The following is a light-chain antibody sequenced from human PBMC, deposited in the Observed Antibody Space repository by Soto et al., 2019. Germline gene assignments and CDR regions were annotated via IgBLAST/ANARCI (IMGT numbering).Light chain of an antibody. V-gene: IGKV3-20*01. CDR2: GAS. J-gene: IGKJ1*01. CDR1: QSVSRSY. Sequence: EIVLTQSPGTLSLSPGERATLSCRASQSVSRSYLAWYQQKPGQAPRLLIYGASSRATGIPDRFSGSGSGTDFTITISRLEPEDFAVYYCQQYGDSRTFGQGTKVEIK. CDR3: QQYGDSRT.